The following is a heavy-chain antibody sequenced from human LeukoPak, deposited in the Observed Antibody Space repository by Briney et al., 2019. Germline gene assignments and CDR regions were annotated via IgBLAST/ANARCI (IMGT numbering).Heavy chain of an antibody. Sequence: PGGSLRLSCAVSGVTFSSYAMSWVRQAQGKGMEWVSVIVCGIGVTYYAVSVNGRFTISTDNSKNPLYLQLNSLRAEDTAIYYCASGDSSSWFSFDYWGQGTLVTVSS. D-gene: IGHD6-13*01. J-gene: IGHJ4*02. CDR3: ASGDSSSWFSFDY. CDR2: IVCGIGVT. V-gene: IGHV3-23*01. CDR1: GVTFSSYA.